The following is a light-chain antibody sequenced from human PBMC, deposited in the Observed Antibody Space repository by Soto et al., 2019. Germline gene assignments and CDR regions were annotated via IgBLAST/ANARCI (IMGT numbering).Light chain of an antibody. Sequence: EVVMTQSPATLSVSPGERATLSCRASQSISSDLAWYQQKPGQAPRLLIYGASTRASDIPARFSGSGSGTEFTLTISSLQSEDFVVYYCQQYNNWPPWTFGQGTKVEFK. J-gene: IGKJ1*01. CDR3: QQYNNWPPWT. CDR1: QSISSD. V-gene: IGKV3-15*01. CDR2: GAS.